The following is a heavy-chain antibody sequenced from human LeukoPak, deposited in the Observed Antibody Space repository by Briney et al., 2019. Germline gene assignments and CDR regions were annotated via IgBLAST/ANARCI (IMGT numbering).Heavy chain of an antibody. CDR1: GYTFTSYY. D-gene: IGHD3-10*01. V-gene: IGHV1-46*01. J-gene: IGHJ6*03. CDR2: INPSGGST. CDR3: ARVGFFTSWFGELLRQRNSYYMDV. Sequence: GASVKVSCKASGYTFTSYYMHWVRQAPGQGLEWMGIINPSGGSTSYAQKFQGRVTMTRDTSTNTVSMELSSLRSEDTALYYCARVGFFTSWFGELLRQRNSYYMDVWGKGTTVTVSS.